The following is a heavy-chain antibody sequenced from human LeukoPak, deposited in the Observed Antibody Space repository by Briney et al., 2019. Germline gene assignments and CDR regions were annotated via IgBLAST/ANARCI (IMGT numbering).Heavy chain of an antibody. CDR3: AKDPEVYGDYYDY. Sequence: PGGSLRLSCAASGFTFSIYAMSWVRQAPGKGLEWVSAISGSGGSTYYADSVKGRFTISRDNSKKTLYLQMNSLRAEDTAVYYCAKDPEVYGDYYDYWGQGTLVTVSS. D-gene: IGHD4-17*01. V-gene: IGHV3-23*01. CDR1: GFTFSIYA. CDR2: ISGSGGST. J-gene: IGHJ4*02.